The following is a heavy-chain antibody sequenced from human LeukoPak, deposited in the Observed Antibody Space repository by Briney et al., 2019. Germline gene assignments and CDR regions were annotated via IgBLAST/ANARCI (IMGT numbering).Heavy chain of an antibody. V-gene: IGHV3-11*04. J-gene: IGHJ4*02. Sequence: GGSLRLSCAASGFIFSDYYMSWIRQSPGKGLEWVSYISSSGSSVSYADSVKGRFTISRDNTKNSLFLQMNSLRAEDTAVYYCARGGAARPDFWGQGTLVTVSS. CDR3: ARGGAARPDF. D-gene: IGHD6-6*01. CDR2: ISSSGSSV. CDR1: GFIFSDYY.